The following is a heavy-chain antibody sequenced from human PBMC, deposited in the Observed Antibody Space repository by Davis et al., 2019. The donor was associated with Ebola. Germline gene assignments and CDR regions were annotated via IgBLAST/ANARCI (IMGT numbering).Heavy chain of an antibody. D-gene: IGHD6-6*01. V-gene: IGHV3-30*18. CDR3: AKLEYSSSSNDY. J-gene: IGHJ4*02. CDR2: ISYDGSNK. Sequence: PGGSLRLSCAASGFTFSSYGMHWVRQAPGKGLEWVAVISYDGSNKYYADSVKGRFTISRDNSKNTLYLQMSSLRAEDTAVYYCAKLEYSSSSNDYWGQGTLVTVSS. CDR1: GFTFSSYG.